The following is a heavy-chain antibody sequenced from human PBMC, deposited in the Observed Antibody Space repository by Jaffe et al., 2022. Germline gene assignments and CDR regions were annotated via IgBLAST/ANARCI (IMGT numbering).Heavy chain of an antibody. CDR3: ARDLTALVYSGYDFAYYYYMDV. J-gene: IGHJ6*03. V-gene: IGHV1-2*06. CDR2: INPNSGGT. Sequence: QVQLVQSGAEVKKPGASVKVSCKASGYTFTGYYMHWVRQAPGQGLEWMGRINPNSGGTNYAQKFQGRVTMTRDTSISTAYMELSRLRSDDTAVYYCARDLTALVYSGYDFAYYYYMDVWGKGTTVTVSS. CDR1: GYTFTGYY. D-gene: IGHD5-12*01.